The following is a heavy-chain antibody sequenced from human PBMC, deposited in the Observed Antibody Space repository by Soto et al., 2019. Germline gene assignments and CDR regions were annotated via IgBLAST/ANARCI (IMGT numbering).Heavy chain of an antibody. V-gene: IGHV1-46*01. CDR3: ARDRDSSGFTYYFDY. D-gene: IGHD6-19*01. Sequence: ASVKVSCKASGYTFTSYYMHWVRQAPRQGLEWMGIINPSGGSTSYAQKFQGRVTMTRDTSTSTVYMELSSLRSEDTAVYYCARDRDSSGFTYYFDYWGQGTLVTVSS. J-gene: IGHJ4*02. CDR2: INPSGGST. CDR1: GYTFTSYY.